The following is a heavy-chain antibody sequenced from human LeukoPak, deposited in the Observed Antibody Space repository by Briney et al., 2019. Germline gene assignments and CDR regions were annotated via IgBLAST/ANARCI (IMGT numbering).Heavy chain of an antibody. V-gene: IGHV1-18*01. Sequence: ASVKISCKAYGYTFSSYGITWVRQAPGQGLELMGWISAYNDNTNYAQNLQGRVTMTTDTSTSTAYMELRSLRSDDTAVYYCARDLYPGSGSYYNWFDPWGQGTLVTVSS. CDR2: ISAYNDNT. CDR3: ARDLYPGSGSYYNWFDP. J-gene: IGHJ5*02. CDR1: GYTFSSYG. D-gene: IGHD3-10*01.